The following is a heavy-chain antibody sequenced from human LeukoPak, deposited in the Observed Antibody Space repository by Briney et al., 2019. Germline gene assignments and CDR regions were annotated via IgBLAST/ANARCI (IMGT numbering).Heavy chain of an antibody. CDR3: AKHATYYYGSGLSGFDY. CDR2: ISYDGSNK. Sequence: GGSLRLSCAASGFTFSSYGMLWVRQAPGKGLEWVAVISYDGSNKYYADSVKGRFTIYRDNSKNTLYLQMNSLRAEDTAVYYCAKHATYYYGSGLSGFDYWGQGTLVTVSP. V-gene: IGHV3-30*18. J-gene: IGHJ4*02. D-gene: IGHD3-10*01. CDR1: GFTFSSYG.